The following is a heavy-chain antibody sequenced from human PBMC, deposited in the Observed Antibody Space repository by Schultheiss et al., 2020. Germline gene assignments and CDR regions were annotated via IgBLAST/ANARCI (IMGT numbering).Heavy chain of an antibody. Sequence: CGSLRLSCAASGFTFSGSAMHWVRQASGKGLEWVGRIRSKANSYATVYAASVKGRFTISRDDSKNTAYLQMNSLKTEDTAVYYCARLGEDFDPWGQGTLVTVSS. CDR3: ARLGEDFDP. CDR1: GFTFSGSA. J-gene: IGHJ5*02. D-gene: IGHD3-16*01. V-gene: IGHV3-73*01. CDR2: IRSKANSYAT.